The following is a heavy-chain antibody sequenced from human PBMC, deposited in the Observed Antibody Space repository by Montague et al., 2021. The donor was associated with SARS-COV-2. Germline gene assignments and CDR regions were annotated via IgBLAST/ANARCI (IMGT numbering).Heavy chain of an antibody. V-gene: IGHV4-61*01. J-gene: IGHJ4*02. CDR1: GASIASSSFY. CDR3: ARSRANVPSRPGFDY. Sequence: SETLSLTCTVSGASIASSSFYWSWIRQPPGKGLEWIGCIYYTGHTNYXPSLRSRVTIPVDSSKNQFSLTLTSVTAADTAVYYCARSRANVPSRPGFDYWGQGALVTVSS. D-gene: IGHD6-6*01. CDR2: IYYTGHT.